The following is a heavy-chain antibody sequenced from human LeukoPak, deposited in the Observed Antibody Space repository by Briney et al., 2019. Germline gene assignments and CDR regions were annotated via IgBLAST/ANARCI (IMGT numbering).Heavy chain of an antibody. CDR3: AREFDSGGHFDY. CDR2: INSDGSST. D-gene: IGHD3-10*01. CDR1: GFTFSSYW. Sequence: GGSLRLSCAASGFTFSSYWMHWVRQAPGKGLVWVSRINSDGSSTSYADSVKGRFTISRDNAKNTLYLQMNSLRAEDTAVYYCAREFDSGGHFDYWGQGTLVTVSS. V-gene: IGHV3-74*01. J-gene: IGHJ4*02.